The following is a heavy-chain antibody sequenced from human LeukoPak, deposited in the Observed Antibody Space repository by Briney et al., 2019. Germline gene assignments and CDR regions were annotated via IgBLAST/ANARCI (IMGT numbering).Heavy chain of an antibody. CDR2: IYTSGST. D-gene: IGHD4-17*01. V-gene: IGHV4-61*02. CDR1: GGSISSGSYY. J-gene: IGHJ4*02. CDR3: ARDPYGDYVDY. Sequence: SETLSLTCTVSGGSISSGSYYWSWIRQPAGKGLEWIGRIYTSGSTNYNPSLKSRVTISVDTSKNQFSLKLSSVTAADTAVYYCARDPYGDYVDYWGQGTLVTVSS.